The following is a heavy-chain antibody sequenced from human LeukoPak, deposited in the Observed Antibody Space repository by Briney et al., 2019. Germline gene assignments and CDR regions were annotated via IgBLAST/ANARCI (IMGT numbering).Heavy chain of an antibody. CDR2: ISYGGDNK. Sequence: GGSLRLSCAASGFIFSRYGMHWVRQAPGTGLEWVAVISYGGDNKYYANSVKGRFTISRDNSRNTLYLQMNSLRPEDTAVYYCAREYQDYTLTYWGQGALVTVSS. D-gene: IGHD4-11*01. CDR3: AREYQDYTLTY. V-gene: IGHV3-30*03. J-gene: IGHJ4*02. CDR1: GFIFSRYG.